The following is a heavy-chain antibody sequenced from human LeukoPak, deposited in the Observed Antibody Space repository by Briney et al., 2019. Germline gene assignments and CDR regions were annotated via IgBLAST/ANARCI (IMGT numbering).Heavy chain of an antibody. V-gene: IGHV1-2*06. J-gene: IGHJ4*02. Sequence: ASVKVSCTASGYTFTGYYMHWVRQAPGQGLEWMGRINPNSGGTNYAQKFQGRVTMTRDTSISTAYMELSRLRSDDTAVYYCARADSYGSLFDYWGQGTLVTVSS. D-gene: IGHD5-18*01. CDR2: INPNSGGT. CDR3: ARADSYGSLFDY. CDR1: GYTFTGYY.